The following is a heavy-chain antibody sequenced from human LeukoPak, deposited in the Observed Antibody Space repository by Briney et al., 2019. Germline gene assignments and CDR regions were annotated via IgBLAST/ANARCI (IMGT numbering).Heavy chain of an antibody. CDR2: INHSGST. D-gene: IGHD2-15*01. CDR1: GGSFSGYY. J-gene: IGHJ6*02. CDR3: AGALGYCSGGSCYARSYYYYYGMDV. Sequence: SETLSLTCAVYGGSFSGYYWSWIRQPPGKGLEWIGEINHSGSTNYNPSLKSRVTISVDTSKNQFSLKLSSVTAADTAVYYCAGALGYCSGGSCYARSYYYYYGMDVWGQGTTVTVSS. V-gene: IGHV4-34*01.